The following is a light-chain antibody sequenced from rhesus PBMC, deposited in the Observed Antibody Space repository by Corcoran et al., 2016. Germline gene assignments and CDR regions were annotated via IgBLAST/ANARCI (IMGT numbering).Light chain of an antibody. V-gene: IGKV1-94*01. Sequence: DIQMTQSPSFLSASVGDRVTVTCRASQGINKELSWYQQKPGKAPTLLIHAASSLHTGVSSRFSGSGSRTDYTLTISSLQPEDVTTYYCLQDYTTPYSFGQGTKVEIK. J-gene: IGKJ2*01. CDR2: AAS. CDR1: QGINKE. CDR3: LQDYTTPYS.